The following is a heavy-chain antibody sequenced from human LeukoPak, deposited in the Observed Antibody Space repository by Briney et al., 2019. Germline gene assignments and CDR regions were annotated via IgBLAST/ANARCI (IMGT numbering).Heavy chain of an antibody. CDR2: IYSGGTT. D-gene: IGHD3-22*01. Sequence: GGSLRLSCAASGFTVSSNYMSWVRQAPGKGLEWVSVIYSGGTTYYADSVKGRFTISRDNSKNTLYLQMNSLRAEDTAVYYCARSSERKYYFDYWGQGTLVTVSS. CDR3: ARSSERKYYFDY. J-gene: IGHJ4*02. CDR1: GFTVSSNY. V-gene: IGHV3-53*01.